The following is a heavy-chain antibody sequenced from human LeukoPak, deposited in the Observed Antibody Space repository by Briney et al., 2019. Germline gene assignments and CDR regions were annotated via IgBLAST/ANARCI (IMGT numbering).Heavy chain of an antibody. CDR3: ARALAVGATRFDY. V-gene: IGHV4-59*01. CDR2: IYYSGST. CDR1: GGSISSYY. Sequence: PSETLSLTCTVSGGSISSYYWSWIRQPPGKGLEWIGYIYYSGSTNYNPSLKSRVTIPVDTSKNQFSLKLSSVTAADTAVYYCARALAVGATRFDYWGQGTLVTVSS. J-gene: IGHJ4*02. D-gene: IGHD1-26*01.